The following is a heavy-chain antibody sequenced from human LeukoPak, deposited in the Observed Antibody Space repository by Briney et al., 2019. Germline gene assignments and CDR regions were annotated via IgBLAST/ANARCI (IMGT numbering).Heavy chain of an antibody. Sequence: GGSLRLSCAASGFTFDDYAMHWVRQAPGKGLEWASGISWNSGSIGYADSVKGRFTISRDNAKNSLYLQMNSLRAEDTALYYCAKMKAGNGAFDIWGQGTMVTVSS. CDR2: ISWNSGSI. J-gene: IGHJ3*02. CDR1: GFTFDDYA. V-gene: IGHV3-9*01. CDR3: AKMKAGNGAFDI. D-gene: IGHD2-8*01.